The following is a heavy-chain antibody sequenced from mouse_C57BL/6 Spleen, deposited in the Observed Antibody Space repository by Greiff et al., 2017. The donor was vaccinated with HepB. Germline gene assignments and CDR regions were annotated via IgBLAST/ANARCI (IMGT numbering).Heavy chain of an antibody. Sequence: EVKLMESGGDFVKPGGSLKLSCAASGFTFSSYGMSWVRQTPDKRLEWVATISSGGSYTYYPDSVKGRFTISRDNAKNTLYLQMSSLKSEDTAMYYCARRGVTTGFAYWGQGTLVTVSA. CDR3: ARRGVTTGFAY. D-gene: IGHD2-2*01. J-gene: IGHJ3*01. V-gene: IGHV5-6*02. CDR2: ISSGGSYT. CDR1: GFTFSSYG.